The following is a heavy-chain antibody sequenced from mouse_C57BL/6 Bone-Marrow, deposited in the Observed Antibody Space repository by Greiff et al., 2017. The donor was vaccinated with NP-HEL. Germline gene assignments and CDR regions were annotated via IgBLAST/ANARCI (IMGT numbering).Heavy chain of an antibody. Sequence: EVKLQESGEGLVKPGGSLKLSCAASGFTFSSYAMSWVRQTPEKRLEWVAYISSGGDYIYYADTVKGRFTISRDNARNTLYLQMSSLKSEDTAMYYCTRSLDSSGYDYAMDYWGQGTSVTVSS. CDR2: ISSGGDYI. D-gene: IGHD3-2*02. J-gene: IGHJ4*01. CDR1: GFTFSSYA. CDR3: TRSLDSSGYDYAMDY. V-gene: IGHV5-9-1*02.